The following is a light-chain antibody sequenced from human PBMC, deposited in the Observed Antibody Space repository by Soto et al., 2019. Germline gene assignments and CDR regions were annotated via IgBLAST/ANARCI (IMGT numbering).Light chain of an antibody. CDR3: QSYDSSLSGSV. J-gene: IGLJ2*01. Sequence: QAVVTQAPSVSGAPGQRVTISCTGSSSNIGAGYDVHWYQQLPGTAPKLLIYGNINRPSGVPDRFSGSKSGTSASLAITGLQAEDEADYYCQSYDSSLSGSVFGGGTKLTVL. V-gene: IGLV1-40*01. CDR1: SSNIGAGYD. CDR2: GNI.